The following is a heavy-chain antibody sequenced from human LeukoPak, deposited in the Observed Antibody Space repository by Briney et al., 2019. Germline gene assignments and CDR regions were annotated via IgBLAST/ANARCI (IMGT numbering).Heavy chain of an antibody. CDR1: GFTFSDYY. D-gene: IGHD6-19*01. V-gene: IGHV3-7*01. J-gene: IGHJ4*02. CDR3: ARDPSSYSSGWYVDY. CDR2: IKQDGSEK. Sequence: GGSLRLSCAASGFTFSDYYMGWVRQAPGKGLEWVANIKQDGSEKYYVDSVKGRFTISRDNAKNSLYLQMNSLRAEDTAVYYCARDPSSYSSGWYVDYWGQGTLVTVSS.